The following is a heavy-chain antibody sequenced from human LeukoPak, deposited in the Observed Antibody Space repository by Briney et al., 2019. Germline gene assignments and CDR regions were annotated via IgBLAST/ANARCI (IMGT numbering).Heavy chain of an antibody. V-gene: IGHV1-8*01. CDR2: MNPNSGNT. Sequence: GASVKVSCKASGYTFTSYDINWVRQATGQGLEWMRWMNPNSGNTGYAQKFQGRVTMTRNTSISTAYMELSSLRSEDTAVYYCARGLSGSYSVYYYYMDVWGKGTTVTVSS. J-gene: IGHJ6*03. D-gene: IGHD1-26*01. CDR1: GYTFTSYD. CDR3: ARGLSGSYSVYYYYMDV.